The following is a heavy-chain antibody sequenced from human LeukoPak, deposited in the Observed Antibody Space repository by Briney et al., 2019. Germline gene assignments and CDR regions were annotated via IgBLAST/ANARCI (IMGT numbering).Heavy chain of an antibody. CDR2: ISYDGSNK. CDR1: GFTFSSYA. V-gene: IGHV3-30-3*01. Sequence: PGRSLRLSCAASGFTFSSYAMHWVRQAPGKGLEWVAVISYDGSNKYYADSVKGRFTISRDNSKNTLYLQMNSLRAEDTAVYYCAREEGNYYYMDVWGKGTTVTVSS. CDR3: AREEGNYYYMDV. J-gene: IGHJ6*03.